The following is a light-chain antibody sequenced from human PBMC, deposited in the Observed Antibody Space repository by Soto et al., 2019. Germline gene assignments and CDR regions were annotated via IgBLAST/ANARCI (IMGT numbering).Light chain of an antibody. CDR3: QQYYTYPLA. J-gene: IGKJ1*01. Sequence: IRMTQSPSSLSASTGDRVTITCRASQGISSYLAWYQQKPGKAPKLLIYAASTLQSGVTSRFSGSGSGTDFTLTISCLQSEDFATHYCQQYYTYPLAFGQGTKVDIK. CDR2: AAS. CDR1: QGISSY. V-gene: IGKV1-8*01.